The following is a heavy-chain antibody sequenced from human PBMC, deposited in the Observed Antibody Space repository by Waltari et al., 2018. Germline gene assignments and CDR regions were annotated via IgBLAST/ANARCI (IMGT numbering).Heavy chain of an antibody. V-gene: IGHV4-59*11. CDR3: ARDSSRMATITTDAFDI. CDR2: IYYSGST. D-gene: IGHD5-12*01. J-gene: IGHJ3*02. CDR1: GGSISSHY. Sequence: QVQLQESGPGLVKPSETLSLTCTVSGGSISSHYWSWIRQPPGKGLEWVGCIYYSGSTNYNPSLKSRVTISVDTSKNQFSLKLSSVTAADTAVYYCARDSSRMATITTDAFDIWGQGTMVTVSS.